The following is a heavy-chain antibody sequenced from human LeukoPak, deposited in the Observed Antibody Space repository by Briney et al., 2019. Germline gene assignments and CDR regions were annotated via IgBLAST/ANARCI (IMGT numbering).Heavy chain of an antibody. J-gene: IGHJ5*02. CDR1: GFSLSTSAVG. CDR3: APTLTIAAAGNWFAP. D-gene: IGHD6-13*01. Sequence: SGPTLVEPTQTLTLTCTFSGFSLSTSAVGVGWIRQPPGEALEWLALIYWTDDKRYSPSLESRLTITKDTSKNQVVLTMTNMDPLDTATYYCAPTLTIAAAGNWFAPWGQGTLVTVSS. V-gene: IGHV2-5*01. CDR2: IYWTDDK.